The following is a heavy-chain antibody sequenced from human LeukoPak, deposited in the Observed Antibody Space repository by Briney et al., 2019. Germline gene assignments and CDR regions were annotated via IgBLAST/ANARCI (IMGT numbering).Heavy chain of an antibody. CDR1: GFTFDDYG. J-gene: IGHJ3*02. V-gene: IGHV3-20*04. CDR2: ITNWNGGST. CDR3: ARCSRSSTSCYSAFDI. Sequence: GGSLRLSCEASGFTFDDYGMSWVRQAAGKGLEWVSAITNWNGGSTGYAGSVRGRFTISRDNAKNSLYLQMISLRAEDTALYYCARCSRSSTSCYSAFDIWGQGTVVTVSS. D-gene: IGHD2-2*02.